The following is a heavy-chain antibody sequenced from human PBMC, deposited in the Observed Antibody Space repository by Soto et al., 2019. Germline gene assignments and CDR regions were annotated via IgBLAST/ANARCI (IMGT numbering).Heavy chain of an antibody. CDR1: GYTFTTYA. CDR3: ARNLMDYNILTGYYMAYRFDY. CDR2: INAGNGNT. V-gene: IGHV1-3*01. D-gene: IGHD3-9*01. J-gene: IGHJ4*02. Sequence: ASVKVSCKASGYTFTTYAMHWVRHAPGQRLEWMGWINAGNGNTKYSQKFQGRVTITRDTSASTAYMGLSSLRSEDTAVYYCARNLMDYNILTGYYMAYRFDYWGQGTLVTVSS.